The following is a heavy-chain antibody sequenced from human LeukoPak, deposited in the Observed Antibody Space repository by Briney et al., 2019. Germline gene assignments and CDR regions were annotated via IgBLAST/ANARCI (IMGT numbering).Heavy chain of an antibody. CDR1: GGSISSYY. J-gene: IGHJ4*02. CDR2: IYYSGST. CDR3: ARDAPGIAAAGVY. Sequence: PSETLSLTCTVSGGSISSYYWSWIRQPPGKGLEWIGYIYYSGSTNYNPSLKSRVTISVDTSKNQFSLKLSSVTAADTAVYYCARDAPGIAAAGVYWGQGTLVTVSS. V-gene: IGHV4-59*12. D-gene: IGHD6-13*01.